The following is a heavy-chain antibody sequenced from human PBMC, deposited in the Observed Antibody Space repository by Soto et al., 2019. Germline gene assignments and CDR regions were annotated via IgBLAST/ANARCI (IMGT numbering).Heavy chain of an antibody. J-gene: IGHJ4*02. D-gene: IGHD3-10*01. CDR3: ARYGSGSALDY. Sequence: EVQLVESGGGLVQPGGSLRLSCAVSGFTFSSYDMHWVRQATGKGLEWVSAIGTAGDTYYPGSVKGRFTISRENAKNSLYLQMNSLRAGDTAVYYCARYGSGSALDYWGQGTLVTVSS. CDR2: IGTAGDT. V-gene: IGHV3-13*04. CDR1: GFTFSSYD.